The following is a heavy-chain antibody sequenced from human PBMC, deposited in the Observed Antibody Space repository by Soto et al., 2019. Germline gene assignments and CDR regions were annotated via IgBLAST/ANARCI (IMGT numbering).Heavy chain of an antibody. D-gene: IGHD3-10*01. CDR1: GGSISSYY. V-gene: IGHV4-59*08. J-gene: IGHJ4*02. CDR2: MYNSGST. CDR3: ASMGYHYGSGSYPLDY. Sequence: QVQLQESGPGLVKPSETLSLTCTVSGGSISSYYWTWVRQPPGKGLEWIGFMYNSGSTHYNPSLQRRVTTTLDTSKKQFSLMLRSVTAADTAVDYCASMGYHYGSGSYPLDYWGQGTLVTVSS.